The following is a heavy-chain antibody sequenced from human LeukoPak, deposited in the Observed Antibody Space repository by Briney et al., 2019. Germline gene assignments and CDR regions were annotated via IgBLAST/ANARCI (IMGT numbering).Heavy chain of an antibody. CDR1: GFTFSSYA. V-gene: IGHV3-23*01. Sequence: TGGSLRLSCAASGFTFSSYAMSWVRQAPGKGLEWVSAISGSGGSTYYADSVKGRFTISRDNSKNTLYLQMNSLRAEDTAVYYCARGRDGYNYRYFDYWGQGTLVTVSS. CDR3: ARGRDGYNYRYFDY. D-gene: IGHD5-24*01. J-gene: IGHJ4*02. CDR2: ISGSGGST.